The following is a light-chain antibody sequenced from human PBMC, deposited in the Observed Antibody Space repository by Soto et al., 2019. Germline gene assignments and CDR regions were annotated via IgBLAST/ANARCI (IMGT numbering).Light chain of an antibody. V-gene: IGLV2-23*01. CDR1: SSDVGSSNL. CDR2: EDT. Sequence: QSVLTQPASVSGSPGQPITITCTGTSSDVGSSNLVSWYQQHPGKAPKLMIYEDTKRPSGSSNRFSGSKSGNTASLTISGLQAEDEADYYCCSYARSNSMVFGGGTKLTVL. J-gene: IGLJ2*01. CDR3: CSYARSNSMV.